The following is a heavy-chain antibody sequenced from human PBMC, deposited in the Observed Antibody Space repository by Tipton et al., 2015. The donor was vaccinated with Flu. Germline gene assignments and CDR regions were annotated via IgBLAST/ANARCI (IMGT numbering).Heavy chain of an antibody. V-gene: IGHV4-59*01. CDR3: ARSHSSGVIWYFDL. CDR1: GGSISSYY. J-gene: IGHJ2*01. Sequence: TLSLTCTVSGGSISSYYWSWIRQPPGKGLEWIGYIYYSGSTNYNPSLKSRVTISVDTSKNQFSLKLSSVTAADTAVYYCARSHSSGVIWYFDLWGRGPLVTVSS. CDR2: IYYSGST. D-gene: IGHD6-19*01.